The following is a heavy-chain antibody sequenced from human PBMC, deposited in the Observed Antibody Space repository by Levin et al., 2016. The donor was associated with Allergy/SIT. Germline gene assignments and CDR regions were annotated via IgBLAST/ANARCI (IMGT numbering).Heavy chain of an antibody. CDR2: ILSDATKK. J-gene: IGHJ6*03. D-gene: IGHD6-13*01. CDR1: GFTFNTFG. CDR3: ARDVPYSSSWYYMDV. Sequence: GGSLRLSCAASGFTFNTFGMHWVRQAPGKGLEWVAVILSDATKKRYADSVKGRFTISRDNSKNTLYLQMNSLRAEDTALYYCARDVPYSSSWYYMDVWGKGTTVTVSS. V-gene: IGHV3-30-3*01.